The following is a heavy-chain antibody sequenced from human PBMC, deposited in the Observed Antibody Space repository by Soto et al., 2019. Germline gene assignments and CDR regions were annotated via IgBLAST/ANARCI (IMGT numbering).Heavy chain of an antibody. J-gene: IGHJ5*02. Sequence: SETLSLTCAVSSGSISSSNWWSWVRQPPGKGLEWIGEIYHSGSTNYNPSLKSRVTISVDKSKNQFSLKLSSVTAADTAVYYCARGLHSSSSGLDWFDPWGQGTLVTVSS. CDR2: IYHSGST. D-gene: IGHD6-6*01. V-gene: IGHV4-4*02. CDR3: ARGLHSSSSGLDWFDP. CDR1: SGSISSSNW.